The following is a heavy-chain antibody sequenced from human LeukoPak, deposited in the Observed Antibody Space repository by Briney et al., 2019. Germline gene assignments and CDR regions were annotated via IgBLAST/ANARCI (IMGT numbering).Heavy chain of an antibody. V-gene: IGHV4-34*01. D-gene: IGHD2-2*01. CDR1: GGSFSGYY. CDR2: INHSGST. Sequence: PSETLSLTCAVYGGSFSGYYWNWIRQPPGKGLEWIGEINHSGSTNYNPSLKSRVTISVDTSKNQFSLKLSSVTAADTAVYYFARGRGTSSNNWFDPWGQGTLVTVSS. CDR3: ARGRGTSSNNWFDP. J-gene: IGHJ5*02.